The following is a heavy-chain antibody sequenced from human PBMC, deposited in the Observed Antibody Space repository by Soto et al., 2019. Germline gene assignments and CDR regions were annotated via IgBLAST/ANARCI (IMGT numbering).Heavy chain of an antibody. CDR1: GFTFSSYA. CDR2: ISGSGGRT. CDR3: AKIIVVVPAAMRFDY. Sequence: EVRLLESGGGLVQPGGSLRLSCAASGFTFSSYAMSWVRQAPGKGLEWVSAISGSGGRTYYADSVKGRFTISRDNSKNTLYLQMNSLRAEDTAVYYGAKIIVVVPAAMRFDYWGQGTLVTVSS. J-gene: IGHJ4*02. D-gene: IGHD2-2*01. V-gene: IGHV3-23*01.